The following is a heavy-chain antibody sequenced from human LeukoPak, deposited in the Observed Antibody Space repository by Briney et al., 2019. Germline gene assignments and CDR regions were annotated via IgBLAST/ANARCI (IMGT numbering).Heavy chain of an antibody. Sequence: GASVKVSCKASGYTFTDYYMHWVRQAPGQGLELMGWINPNSGGTNFAQKFQGRVAMTRDPSISTAYLELGSLRSDDTAVYFCARARWQLVPYFDSWGQGTLVTVSS. CDR3: ARARWQLVPYFDS. CDR1: GYTFTDYY. J-gene: IGHJ4*02. V-gene: IGHV1-2*02. D-gene: IGHD6-6*01. CDR2: INPNSGGT.